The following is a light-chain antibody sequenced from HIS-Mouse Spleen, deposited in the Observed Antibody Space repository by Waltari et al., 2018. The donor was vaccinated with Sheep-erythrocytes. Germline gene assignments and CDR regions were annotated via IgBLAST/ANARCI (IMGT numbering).Light chain of an antibody. J-gene: IGKJ2*01. CDR1: QGISSY. CDR3: QQYYSYPYT. CDR2: AAS. Sequence: AIRMTQSPSSLSASTGDRVTITCRASQGISSYLDWYQQKPGNAPKLLIYAASTLQSGVPSRFSGSGSGTDFTLTISCLQSEDFAAYDCQQYYSYPYTFGQGTKLEIK. V-gene: IGKV1-8*01.